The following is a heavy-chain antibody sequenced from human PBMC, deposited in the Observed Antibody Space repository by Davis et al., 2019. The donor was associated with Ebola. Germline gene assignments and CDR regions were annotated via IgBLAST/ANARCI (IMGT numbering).Heavy chain of an antibody. J-gene: IGHJ1*01. V-gene: IGHV1-69*13. CDR3: AREEGGSSRN. Sequence: AASVKVSCKASGGTFSSYAFTWVRQAPGQGLEWMGGIIPFFGTTNYAQKFQGRVTITADESTSTAYMELSSLRSEDTAVYYCAREEGGSSRNWGQGTLVTVSS. CDR2: IIPFFGTT. D-gene: IGHD1-26*01. CDR1: GGTFSSYA.